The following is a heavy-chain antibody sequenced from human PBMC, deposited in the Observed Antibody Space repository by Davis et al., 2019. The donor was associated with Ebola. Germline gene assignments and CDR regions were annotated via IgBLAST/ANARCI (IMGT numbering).Heavy chain of an antibody. CDR3: AREALLGFDP. CDR1: GYTFTSYG. J-gene: IGHJ5*02. CDR2: IIPIFVTS. Sequence: SVKVSCKASGYTFTSYGISWVRQAPGQGLEWMGGIIPIFVTSNYAQKFQGRVTITADESTSTAYMELSSLRSEDTAVYYCAREALLGFDPWGQGTLVTVSS. D-gene: IGHD3-3*01. V-gene: IGHV1-69*13.